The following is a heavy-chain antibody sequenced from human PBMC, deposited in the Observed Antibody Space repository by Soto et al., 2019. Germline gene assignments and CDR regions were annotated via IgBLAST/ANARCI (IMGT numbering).Heavy chain of an antibody. CDR3: ARGVLDDYSNYYYYGMDV. CDR1: GFTFSSYA. CDR2: ISGSGGST. D-gene: IGHD4-4*01. J-gene: IGHJ6*02. Sequence: GGSLRLSCAASGFTFSSYAMSWVRQAPGKGLEWVSAISGSGGSTYYADSVKGRFTISRDNSKNTLYLQMNSLRAEDTAVYYCARGVLDDYSNYYYYGMDVWGQGTTVTVSS. V-gene: IGHV3-23*01.